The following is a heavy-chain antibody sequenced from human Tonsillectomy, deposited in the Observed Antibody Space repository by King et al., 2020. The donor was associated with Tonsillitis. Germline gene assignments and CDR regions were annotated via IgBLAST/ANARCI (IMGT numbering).Heavy chain of an antibody. CDR3: AKGGEAVAVWLDP. D-gene: IGHD6-19*01. CDR2: ISGSGSNT. Sequence: VQLVESGGGLVQPGGSLRLSCAASGFTFSNYAMSWVRQAPGRGLEWVSTISGSGSNTYYADSVKGRFTISRDNSKNTQYLQMNSLRAEDTAVYYCAKGGEAVAVWLDPWGQGTLVTVSS. V-gene: IGHV3-23*04. CDR1: GFTFSNYA. J-gene: IGHJ5*02.